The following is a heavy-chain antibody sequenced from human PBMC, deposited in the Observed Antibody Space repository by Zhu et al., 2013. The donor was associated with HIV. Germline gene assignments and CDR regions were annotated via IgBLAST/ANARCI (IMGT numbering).Heavy chain of an antibody. CDR1: GYTFTNYD. Sequence: QVQLVQSGAEVKKPGASVKVSCKASGYTFTNYDINWVRQATGQGLEWMGWMNPNSGNTAYTQKFQGRVTITRNTSISTAYMELSSLRSEDTAVYYCARGGKTTVTTSLDWYFDLWAVAPWSLSPQ. CDR2: MNPNSGNT. J-gene: IGHJ2*01. V-gene: IGHV1-8*03. CDR3: ARGGKTTVTTSLDWYFDL. D-gene: IGHD4-17*01.